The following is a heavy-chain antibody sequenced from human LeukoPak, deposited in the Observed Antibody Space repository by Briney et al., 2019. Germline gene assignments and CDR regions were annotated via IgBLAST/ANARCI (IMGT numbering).Heavy chain of an antibody. CDR1: GYTFTSYD. Sequence: ASVKVSCKASGYTFTSYDINWVRQATGQGLEWMGWMNPNSGNTGYAQKFQGRVTMTRNTSISTAYMELSSLKTEDTAVYYCTTGPMSPPVTYYYGSGSPGVLNYWGQGTLVTVS. CDR2: MNPNSGNT. J-gene: IGHJ4*02. D-gene: IGHD3-10*01. CDR3: TTGPMSPPVTYYYGSGSPGVLNY. V-gene: IGHV1-8*01.